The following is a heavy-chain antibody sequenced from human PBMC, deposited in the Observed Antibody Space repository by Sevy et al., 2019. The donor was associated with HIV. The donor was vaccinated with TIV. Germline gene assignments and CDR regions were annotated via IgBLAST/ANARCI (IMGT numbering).Heavy chain of an antibody. J-gene: IGHJ4*02. D-gene: IGHD5-18*01. CDR1: GFNLGDYA. CDR3: IRSRQRGYTAMVHDY. CDR2: MGSKAFDGTT. V-gene: IGHV3-49*04. Sequence: GGSLRLSCSTSGFNLGDYAMSWVRQSPGKGLEWVGFMGSKAFDGTTEYAASEEGRFTISTDDSKASAQLQMNSLRAEDTGVYYCIRSRQRGYTAMVHDYWGQGTLVTVSS.